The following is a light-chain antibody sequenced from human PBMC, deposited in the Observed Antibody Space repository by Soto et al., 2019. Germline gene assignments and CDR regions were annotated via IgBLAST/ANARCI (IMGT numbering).Light chain of an antibody. V-gene: IGLV1-44*01. J-gene: IGLJ1*01. CDR3: AAWDDSLNGYV. CDR2: DNN. Sequence: QSVLTQPPSASGTPGQRVTISCSGSSSNIGSNTVNWYHQLPGTAPKLLVYDNNQRPSGVPDRFSGSKSGTSASLAISGLQSEDEADYFCAAWDDSLNGYVFGTGIKVTVL. CDR1: SSNIGSNT.